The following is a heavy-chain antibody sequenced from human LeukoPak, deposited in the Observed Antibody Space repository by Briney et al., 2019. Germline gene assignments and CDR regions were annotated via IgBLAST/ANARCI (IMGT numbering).Heavy chain of an antibody. D-gene: IGHD2-21*02. J-gene: IGHJ4*02. CDR3: AKERLAYCGGDCYSGSDY. CDR2: ISYDGSNK. Sequence: QPGRSLRLSCAASGFTFSSYAMHWVRQAPGKGLEWVAVISYDGSNKYYADSVKGRFTISRDNSKNTLYLQMNSLRAEDTAVYYCAKERLAYCGGDCYSGSDYWGQGTLVTVSS. V-gene: IGHV3-30*04. CDR1: GFTFSSYA.